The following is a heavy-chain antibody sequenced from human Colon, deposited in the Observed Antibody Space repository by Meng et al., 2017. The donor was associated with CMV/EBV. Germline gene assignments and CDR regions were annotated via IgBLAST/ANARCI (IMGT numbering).Heavy chain of an antibody. Sequence: GESLKISCAVSGINFNIYAMTWVRQAPGKGLEWVSSISRESESTNYADSVKGRFTISRDNSKNTLYLQMNSLRAEDTAVYYCAKVNMGAITYDCGLDVWGQGTTVTVSS. CDR3: AKVNMGAITYDCGLDV. D-gene: IGHD1-26*01. J-gene: IGHJ6*02. V-gene: IGHV3-23*01. CDR1: GINFNIYA. CDR2: ISRESEST.